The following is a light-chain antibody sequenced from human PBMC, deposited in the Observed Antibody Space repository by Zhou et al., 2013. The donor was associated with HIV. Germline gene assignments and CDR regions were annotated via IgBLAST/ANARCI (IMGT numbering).Light chain of an antibody. CDR2: GAS. CDR1: QSVSSN. J-gene: IGKJ2*01. CDR3: QQYNKWPSFT. V-gene: IGKV3-15*01. Sequence: EIVLTQSPATLSLSPGERATLSCRASQSVSSNYLAWYQQKPGQAPRLLIYGASTRANGIPARFSGRGSGTQFTFTISSVQSDDFAIYYCQQYNKWPSFTFGQGTKLEIK.